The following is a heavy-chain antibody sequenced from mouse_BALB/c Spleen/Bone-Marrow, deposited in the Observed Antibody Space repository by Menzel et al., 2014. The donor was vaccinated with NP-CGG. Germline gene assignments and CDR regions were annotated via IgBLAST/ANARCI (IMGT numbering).Heavy chain of an antibody. V-gene: IGHV1-9*01. J-gene: IGHJ3*01. D-gene: IGHD2-4*01. CDR1: GYTFSSYW. CDR3: ARYYDYAWFAY. Sequence: QVQLKESGTELMKPGASVKISCKATGYTFSSYWIEWVKQRPGHGLEWIGEILPGSGNTNYNENFKGKATFTGDTSSNTAYMQLSSLTSEDSAVYYCARYYDYAWFAYWGQGTLVTVSA. CDR2: ILPGSGNT.